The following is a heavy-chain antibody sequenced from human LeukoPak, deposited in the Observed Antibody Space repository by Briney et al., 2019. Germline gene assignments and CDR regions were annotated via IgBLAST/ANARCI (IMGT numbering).Heavy chain of an antibody. CDR2: IDHSGST. CDR3: TTANTRGYGWGGPDY. J-gene: IGHJ4*02. V-gene: IGHV4-34*01. D-gene: IGHD5-12*01. Sequence: AGGSLRLSCAASGFTFSNAWMSWIRQPPGKGLEWIGEIDHSGSTNYNPSLKSRVTISADTSKNQFSLKLTSVTAADTAVYYCTTANTRGYGWGGPDYWGQGTLVTVSS. CDR1: GFTFSNAW.